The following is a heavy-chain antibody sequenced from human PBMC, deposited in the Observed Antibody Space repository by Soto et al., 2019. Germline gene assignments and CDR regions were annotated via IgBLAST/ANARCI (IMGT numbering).Heavy chain of an antibody. Sequence: SETLSLTCTVSGGSVSSGSYYWSWIRQPPGKGLEWIGYIYYSGSTNYNPSLKSRVTISVDTSKNQFSLKLSSVTAADTAVYYCARAEMATTLFDYWGQGTLVTVSS. V-gene: IGHV4-61*01. CDR1: GGSVSSGSYY. CDR3: ARAEMATTLFDY. CDR2: IYYSGST. J-gene: IGHJ4*02. D-gene: IGHD5-12*01.